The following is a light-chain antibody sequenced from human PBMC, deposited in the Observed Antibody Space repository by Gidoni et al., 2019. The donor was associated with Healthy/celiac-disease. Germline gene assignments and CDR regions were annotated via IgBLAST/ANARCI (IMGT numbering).Light chain of an antibody. Sequence: DIVWTQSPGTLSLSPGERATLSCRASQSVSSSYLAWYQQQPGQAPRLLIYGASSRATGIPDRFSGSGSGTDFTLTISRLEPEDFAVYYCQQYGSSPPYTFGQGTKLEIK. V-gene: IGKV3-20*01. CDR2: GAS. CDR3: QQYGSSPPYT. J-gene: IGKJ2*01. CDR1: QSVSSSY.